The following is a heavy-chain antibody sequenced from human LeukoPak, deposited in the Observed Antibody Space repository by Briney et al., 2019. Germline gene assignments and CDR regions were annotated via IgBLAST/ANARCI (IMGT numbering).Heavy chain of an antibody. Sequence: GESLKISCKGSGYSFTSYWIGWVRQMPGKGVEWMGIIYPGDSDTRYSPSFQGQVTISADKSISTAYLQWSSLKASDTAMYYCARWAYYDSSGSPEDFQHWGQGTLVTVSS. V-gene: IGHV5-51*01. CDR3: ARWAYYDSSGSPEDFQH. CDR1: GYSFTSYW. CDR2: IYPGDSDT. D-gene: IGHD3-22*01. J-gene: IGHJ1*01.